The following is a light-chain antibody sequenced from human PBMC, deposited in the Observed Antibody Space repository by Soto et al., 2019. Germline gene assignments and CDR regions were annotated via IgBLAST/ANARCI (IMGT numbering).Light chain of an antibody. J-gene: IGKJ1*01. V-gene: IGKV1-39*01. Sequence: DMPMTQSPSSLSASVGDRVTIACRAIQNVRSYLNWYQQKPGKAPDLLIYETSTLQSGVPSRFSSTGYGTDCTLTIISLHPGDSAPYYCQQTFSLPRTFGRGPKVEI. CDR1: QNVRSY. CDR3: QQTFSLPRT. CDR2: ETS.